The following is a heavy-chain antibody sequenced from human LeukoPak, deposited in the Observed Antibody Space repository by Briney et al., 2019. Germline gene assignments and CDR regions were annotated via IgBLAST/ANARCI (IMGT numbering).Heavy chain of an antibody. CDR2: IKTHGSET. Sequence: PGGSLRLSCAASGLNFRDHWMDWVRQAPGKGLEWVGHIKTHGSETYYLDSLRGRFSISRDNTNNALYLQMNSLRVEDTAVYYCVKNTGCFHFAQWGKGTLVTVSS. V-gene: IGHV3-7*03. J-gene: IGHJ4*02. CDR1: GLNFRDHW. D-gene: IGHD1-14*01. CDR3: VKNTGCFHFAQ.